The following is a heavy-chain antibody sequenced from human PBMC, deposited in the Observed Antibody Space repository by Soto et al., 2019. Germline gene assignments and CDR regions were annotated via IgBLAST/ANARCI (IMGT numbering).Heavy chain of an antibody. D-gene: IGHD6-19*01. J-gene: IGHJ4*02. CDR2: INAGNGNT. Sequence: QVQLVQSGAEEKKPGASVKVSCKASGYTFTGYAMHWVRQAPGQRLEWMGWINAGNGNTKYSQKFQGRVTITRDTSASKAYMELSSLRSEDTAVYYCARAVAVPADFDYWGQGNLVTVSS. CDR3: ARAVAVPADFDY. CDR1: GYTFTGYA. V-gene: IGHV1-3*05.